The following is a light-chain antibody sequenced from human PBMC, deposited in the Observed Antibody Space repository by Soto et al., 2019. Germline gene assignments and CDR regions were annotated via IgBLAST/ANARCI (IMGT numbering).Light chain of an antibody. J-gene: IGKJ5*01. Sequence: EIVMTQSPATLSVSPGERATLSCRASQSVTSNLAWYQQKPGRAPRLLIYGASSRATGIPDRFSGTGSETDFTLTISRLEPEDFAVYYCQQYDNSPITFGQGTRLEIK. V-gene: IGKV3-20*01. CDR3: QQYDNSPIT. CDR1: QSVTSN. CDR2: GAS.